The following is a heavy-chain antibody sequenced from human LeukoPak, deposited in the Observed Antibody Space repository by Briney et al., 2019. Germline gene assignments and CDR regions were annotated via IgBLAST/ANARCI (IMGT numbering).Heavy chain of an antibody. V-gene: IGHV4-38-2*02. J-gene: IGHJ4*02. CDR2: IYHSGST. D-gene: IGHD3-22*01. CDR1: GYSISSGYY. Sequence: SKTLSLTCTVSGYSISSGYYWGWIRQPPGKGLEWIGSIYHSGSTYYNPSLKSRVTISVDTSKNQFSLKLSSVTAADTAVYYCARDGGYYYDSSGYPDYWGQGTLVTVSS. CDR3: ARDGGYYYDSSGYPDY.